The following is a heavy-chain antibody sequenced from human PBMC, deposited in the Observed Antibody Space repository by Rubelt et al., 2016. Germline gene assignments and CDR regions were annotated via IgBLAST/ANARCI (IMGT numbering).Heavy chain of an antibody. CDR2: INPSGGST. CDR3: ATGYSSGWYVAY. Sequence: QVQLVQSGAEVKKPGASVKVSCKASGYTFTSYYMHWVRQAPGQGLEWMGIINPSGGSTTYAKKFQGRVTITRETSARTAYMELSSLRSEDTAIYYCATGYSSGWYVAYWGQGTLVTVSS. J-gene: IGHJ4*02. V-gene: IGHV1-46*01. CDR1: GYTFTSYY. D-gene: IGHD6-13*01.